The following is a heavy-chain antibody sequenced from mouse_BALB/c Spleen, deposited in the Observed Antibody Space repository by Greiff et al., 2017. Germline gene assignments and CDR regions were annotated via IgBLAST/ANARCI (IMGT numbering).Heavy chain of an antibody. D-gene: IGHD2-4*01. CDR1: GYSFTGYY. Sequence: LVKTGASVKISCKASGYSFTGYYMHWVKQSHGKSREWIGYISGYNGATSYNQKFKGKATFTVDTSSSTAYMQFNSLTSEDSAVSSSARSRDYDRALFAYWGQGTLVTVSA. V-gene: IGHV1S34*01. J-gene: IGHJ3*01. CDR2: ISGYNGAT. CDR3: ARSRDYDRALFAY.